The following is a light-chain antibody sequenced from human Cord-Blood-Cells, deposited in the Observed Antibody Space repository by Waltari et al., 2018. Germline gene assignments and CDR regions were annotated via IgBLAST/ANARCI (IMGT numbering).Light chain of an antibody. CDR1: QSVLYNFNNKHY. J-gene: IGKJ4*01. Sequence: DIVMTQSPASLAVSVGERATINCKSSQSVLYNFNNKHYLAWYQQKPGQPPKLLIYWASTRESGVPDRFSGSGSGTDFTLTISSLQAEDVAVYYCQQYYNTPLTFGGGTKVEIK. CDR2: WAS. CDR3: QQYYNTPLT. V-gene: IGKV4-1*01.